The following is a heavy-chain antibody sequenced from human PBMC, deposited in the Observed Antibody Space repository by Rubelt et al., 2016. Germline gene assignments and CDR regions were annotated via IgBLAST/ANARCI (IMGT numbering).Heavy chain of an antibody. Sequence: RQAPGKGLEWVAVISYDGSNKYYADSVKGRFTISRDNSKNTLYLQMNSLRAEDTAVYYCAKDRIGLATNWFDPWAREPWSPSPQ. CDR2: ISYDGSNK. J-gene: IGHJ5*02. V-gene: IGHV3-30*18. D-gene: IGHD1-26*01. CDR3: AKDRIGLATNWFDP.